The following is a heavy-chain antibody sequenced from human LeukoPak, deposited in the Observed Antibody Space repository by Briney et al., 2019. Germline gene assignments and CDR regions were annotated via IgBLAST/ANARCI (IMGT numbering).Heavy chain of an antibody. Sequence: GASVKVSCKASGGTFSSYAISWVRQAPGQGLEWMGGIIPIFGTANYAQKFQGRVTITADESTSTAYMELSSLRSEDTAVYYCARGMYYYDSSGYYAPRLDYWGQGTLVTVSS. V-gene: IGHV1-69*13. J-gene: IGHJ4*02. CDR2: IIPIFGTA. D-gene: IGHD3-22*01. CDR3: ARGMYYYDSSGYYAPRLDY. CDR1: GGTFSSYA.